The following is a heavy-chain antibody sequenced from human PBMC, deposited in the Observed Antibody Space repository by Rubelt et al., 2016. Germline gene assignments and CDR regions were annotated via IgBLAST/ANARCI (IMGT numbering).Heavy chain of an antibody. CDR1: GYSISSGYY. CDR3: AKGRGSRERLVHFDP. V-gene: IGHV4-38-2*02. CDR2: VYHDGTT. J-gene: IGHJ4*02. D-gene: IGHD6-13*01. Sequence: QVQLQESGPGLVKPSETLSLTCTVSGYSISSGYYWSWIRQPPGERLEWIGHVYHDGTTRYNPSLKSRVVISLDRSKNQFSWRLTAVTAADTAMYFCAKGRGSRERLVHFDPWGQGIQVIVSS.